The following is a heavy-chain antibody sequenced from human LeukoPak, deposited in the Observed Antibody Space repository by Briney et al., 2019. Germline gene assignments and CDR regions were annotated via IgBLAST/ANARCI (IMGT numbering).Heavy chain of an antibody. CDR3: AGVVVPAAHSEATCYYYYMDV. J-gene: IGHJ6*03. D-gene: IGHD2-2*01. CDR1: GGTFSSYA. Sequence: SVKVSCKASGGTFSSYAISWVRQAPGQGLEWMGGSIPICGTAKYAQKFQGRVTITTDESTSTAYMELSSLRSEDTAVYYCAGVVVPAAHSEATCYYYYMDVWGKGTTVTVSS. CDR2: SIPICGTA. V-gene: IGHV1-69*05.